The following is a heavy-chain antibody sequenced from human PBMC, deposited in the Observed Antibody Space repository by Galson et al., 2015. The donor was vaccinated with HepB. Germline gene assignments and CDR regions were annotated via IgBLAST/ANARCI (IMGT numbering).Heavy chain of an antibody. D-gene: IGHD3-3*01. Sequence: SLRLSCAASGFTFSSYGMHWVRQAPGKGLEWVAVISYHGRNKYYADFVKGRFTISRDNSKKTLYLQMNSLRVEDTALYYCAKDGVYDDFWRDYYYMDVWGKGTTVTVSS. CDR3: AKDGVYDDFWRDYYYMDV. CDR2: ISYHGRNK. CDR1: GFTFSSYG. V-gene: IGHV3-30*18. J-gene: IGHJ6*03.